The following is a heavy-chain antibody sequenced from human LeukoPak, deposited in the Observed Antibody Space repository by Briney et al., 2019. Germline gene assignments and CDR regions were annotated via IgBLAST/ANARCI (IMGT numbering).Heavy chain of an antibody. Sequence: GGSLRLSCAASGFTFSSYSMNWVRQAPGKGLEWVSSISSSSSYIYYADSVKGRFTISRDNAKNSLYLQMNSLRAEDTAVYYCARCKGVPAAVIDYWGQGTLVTVSS. CDR2: ISSSSSYI. CDR1: GFTFSSYS. CDR3: ARCKGVPAAVIDY. J-gene: IGHJ4*02. D-gene: IGHD2-2*01. V-gene: IGHV3-21*01.